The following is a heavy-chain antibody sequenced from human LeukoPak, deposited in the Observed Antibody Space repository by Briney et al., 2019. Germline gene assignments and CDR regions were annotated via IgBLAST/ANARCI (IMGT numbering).Heavy chain of an antibody. V-gene: IGHV3-64*01. J-gene: IGHJ4*02. CDR1: GFTFSSYG. CDR3: ASSYGSNKNPFDY. CDR2: ISSSGDGT. Sequence: GGSLRLSCAASGFTFSSYGMHWVRQAPGKGLEYVSAISSSGDGTYYANSVRGRFTISRDNSKNTLYLQMGSLRAEDTAVYYCASSYGSNKNPFDYWGQGTLVTVSS. D-gene: IGHD4-23*01.